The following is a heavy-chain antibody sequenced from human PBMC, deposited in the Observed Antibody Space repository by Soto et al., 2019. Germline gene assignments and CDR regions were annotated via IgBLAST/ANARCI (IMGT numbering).Heavy chain of an antibody. CDR2: IYSGGST. Sequence: RGSLRLSCAAPGFTVSSNYMSWVRQAPGKGLEWVSVIYSGGSTYYADSVKGRFTISRDNSKNTLYLQMNSLRAEDTAVYYCARDAKYSGYEPDAFDIWGQGTMVTVSS. D-gene: IGHD5-12*01. CDR1: GFTVSSNY. CDR3: ARDAKYSGYEPDAFDI. J-gene: IGHJ3*02. V-gene: IGHV3-66*01.